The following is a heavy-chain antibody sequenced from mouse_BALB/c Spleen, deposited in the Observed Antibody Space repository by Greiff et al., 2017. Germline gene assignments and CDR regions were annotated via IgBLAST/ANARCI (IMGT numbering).Heavy chain of an antibody. CDR1: GYTFTSYT. CDR3: ACCHYDEAAYAY. J-gene: IGHJ3*01. Sequence: VQLQESGAELVRPGASVKMSCKASGYTFTSYTMHWVKQRPGQGLEWIGYINPSSGCTNYNQKFKDKATLTADKSSSTAYMQLSSLTSEDSAVYSSACCHYDEAAYAYWGQGTLLTVSA. D-gene: IGHD2-3*01. V-gene: IGHV1-4*01. CDR2: INPSSGCT.